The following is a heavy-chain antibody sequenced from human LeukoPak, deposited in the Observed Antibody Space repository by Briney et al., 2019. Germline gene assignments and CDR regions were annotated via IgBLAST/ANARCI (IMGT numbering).Heavy chain of an antibody. CDR3: ARDIQAYY. CDR1: GGSINSSSHY. V-gene: IGHV4-39*02. CDR2: IFYSGST. D-gene: IGHD2-21*01. J-gene: IGHJ4*02. Sequence: SETLSLTCTVSGGSINSSSHYWGWIRQPPGKGLEWIGSIFYSGSTYYNPSLKSRVTIFVDTSKNQFSLKLRSVTAADTARYYCARDIQAYYWGQGTLVTASS.